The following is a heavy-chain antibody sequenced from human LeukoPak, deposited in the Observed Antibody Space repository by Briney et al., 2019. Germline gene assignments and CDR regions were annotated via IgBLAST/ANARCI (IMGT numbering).Heavy chain of an antibody. CDR1: GYTFTSYG. D-gene: IGHD6-6*01. V-gene: IGHV1-18*01. CDR2: ISAYNGNT. CDR3: ARQSRFGQLPYYYYMDV. Sequence: ASVKVSCKASGYTFTSYGISWVRQAPGQGLEWMGWISAYNGNTNYAQKLQGRVTMTTDTPTSTAYMELRSLRSDDTAVYYCARQSRFGQLPYYYYMDVWGKGTTVTVSS. J-gene: IGHJ6*03.